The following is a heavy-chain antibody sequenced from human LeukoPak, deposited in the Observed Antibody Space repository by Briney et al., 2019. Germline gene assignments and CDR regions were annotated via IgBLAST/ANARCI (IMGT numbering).Heavy chain of an antibody. CDR2: IKQDGSEK. J-gene: IGHJ4*02. V-gene: IGHV3-7*03. CDR1: GFTFSSYW. CDR3: ARGPARGIAAHRVRFDY. D-gene: IGHD6-13*01. Sequence: PGGSLRLSCAASGFTFSSYWMSWVRQAPGKGLEWVANIKQDGSEKYYVDSVKGRFTISRDNAKNSLYLQMNSLRADDTAVYYCARGPARGIAAHRVRFDYWGQGTLVTVSS.